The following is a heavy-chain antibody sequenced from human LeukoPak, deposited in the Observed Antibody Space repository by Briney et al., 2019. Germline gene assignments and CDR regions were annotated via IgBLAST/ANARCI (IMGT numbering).Heavy chain of an antibody. Sequence: GGSLRLSCAASGFTFSSYGMHWVRQAPGRGLEWVAVISYDGSNKYYADSVKGRFTISRDNSKNTLYLQMNSLRAEDTAVYYCAKAPWQSDYGDSNCDYWGQGTLVTVSS. J-gene: IGHJ4*02. CDR1: GFTFSSYG. CDR3: AKAPWQSDYGDSNCDY. V-gene: IGHV3-30*18. D-gene: IGHD4-17*01. CDR2: ISYDGSNK.